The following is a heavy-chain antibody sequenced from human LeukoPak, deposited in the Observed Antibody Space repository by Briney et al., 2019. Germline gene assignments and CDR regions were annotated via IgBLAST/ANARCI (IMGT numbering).Heavy chain of an antibody. CDR3: ARESSSGYSGYDPVAFDY. D-gene: IGHD5-12*01. CDR2: ISSSSSYI. CDR1: GFTFSSYS. J-gene: IGHJ4*02. V-gene: IGHV3-21*01. Sequence: GGSLRLSCAASGFTFSSYSMNWVRQAPGKGLEWVSSISSSSSYIYYADSVKGRFTISRDNAKNSLYLQMNSLRAEDAAVYYCARESSSGYSGYDPVAFDYWGQGTLVTVSS.